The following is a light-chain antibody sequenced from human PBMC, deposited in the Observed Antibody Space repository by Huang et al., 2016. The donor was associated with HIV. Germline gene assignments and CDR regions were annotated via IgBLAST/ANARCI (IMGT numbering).Light chain of an antibody. CDR3: QQLNDYPWT. CDR1: EGISSD. J-gene: IGKJ1*01. CDR2: AAS. Sequence: IQLTQSPSSLSASVGDRVTITCRASEGISSDLAWYQQKSGKAPKFLLYAASTLQRGVPSRFSGSGSGTDFTLTISSLQPEDFATYYCQQLNDYPWTFGQGTKVEIK. V-gene: IGKV1-9*01.